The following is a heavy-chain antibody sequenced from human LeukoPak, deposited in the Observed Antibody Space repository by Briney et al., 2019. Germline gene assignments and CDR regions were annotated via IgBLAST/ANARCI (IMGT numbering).Heavy chain of an antibody. CDR3: ARFSSGYSSDY. J-gene: IGHJ4*02. CDR1: GGSISSGGYY. V-gene: IGHV4-31*03. Sequence: SETLSLTCTVSGGSISSGGYYWSWIRQHPGKGLEWIGYIYYSGSTYYNPSLKSRVTISVDTSKNQFSPKLSSVTAADTAVYYCARFSSGYSSDYWGQGTLVTVSS. CDR2: IYYSGST. D-gene: IGHD5-18*01.